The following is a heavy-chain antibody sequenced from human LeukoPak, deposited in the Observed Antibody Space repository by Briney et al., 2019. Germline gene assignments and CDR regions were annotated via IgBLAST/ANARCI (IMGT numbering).Heavy chain of an antibody. CDR3: AKDLGYSGSYIDC. D-gene: IGHD1-26*01. CDR1: GFTFSSYW. V-gene: IGHV3-30*18. Sequence: GGSLRLSCAASGFTFSSYWMSWVRQAPGKGLEWVAFISYDGGNKYYADSVKGRFTISRDNSKNTLYLQMNSLRTEDTAVYYCAKDLGYSGSYIDCWGQGTLVTVSS. CDR2: ISYDGGNK. J-gene: IGHJ4*02.